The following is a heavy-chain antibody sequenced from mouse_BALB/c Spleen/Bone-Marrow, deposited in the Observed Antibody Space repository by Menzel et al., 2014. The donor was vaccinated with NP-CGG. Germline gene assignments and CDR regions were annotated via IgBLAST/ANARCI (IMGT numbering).Heavy chain of an antibody. CDR1: GFNIKDTY. V-gene: IGHV14-3*02. CDR2: IDPANGNT. J-gene: IGHJ4*01. D-gene: IGHD2-3*01. CDR3: AVYDGYAMDY. Sequence: VQLQQSGAELVKPGASVKLSCTASGFNIKDTYMYWVKQRPEQGLEWIGKIDPANGNTKYDPKFQGKATITADTSSNTAYLQLSRLTSEDTAVYYCAVYDGYAMDYWGQGTSVTVSS.